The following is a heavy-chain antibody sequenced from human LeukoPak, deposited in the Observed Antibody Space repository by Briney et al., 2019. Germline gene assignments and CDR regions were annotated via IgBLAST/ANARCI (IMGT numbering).Heavy chain of an antibody. Sequence: ASVKVSCKASGYTFTGYYMHWVRQAPGQGLEWMVWINPNSGGTNYAQKFQGRVTMTRDTSISTAYMELSRLRSDDTAVYYCARGSPLIAAAGTNYYYYMDVWGKGTTVTVSS. J-gene: IGHJ6*03. CDR1: GYTFTGYY. CDR2: INPNSGGT. CDR3: ARGSPLIAAAGTNYYYYMDV. V-gene: IGHV1-2*02. D-gene: IGHD6-13*01.